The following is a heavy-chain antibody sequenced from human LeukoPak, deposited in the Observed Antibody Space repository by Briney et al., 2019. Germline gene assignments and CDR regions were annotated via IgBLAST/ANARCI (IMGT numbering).Heavy chain of an antibody. CDR3: ARDLYCSGGSCYPGEPSYYFDY. CDR1: GFTFSSYS. V-gene: IGHV3-21*01. J-gene: IGHJ4*02. Sequence: GGSLRLSCAASGFTFSSYSMNWVRQAPGKGLEWVSSISSSSSYIYYADSVKGRFTISRDNAKNSLYLQMNSLRAEDAAVYYCARDLYCSGGSCYPGEPSYYFDYWGQGTLVTVSS. CDR2: ISSSSSYI. D-gene: IGHD2-15*01.